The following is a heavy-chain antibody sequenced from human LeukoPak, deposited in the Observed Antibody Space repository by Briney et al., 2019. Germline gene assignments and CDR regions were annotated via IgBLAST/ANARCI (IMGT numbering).Heavy chain of an antibody. J-gene: IGHJ5*02. Sequence: GGSLRLSCAASRLTFGDFSDYYMSWIRQTPGKGLEWLSYISNSGDTIYYADSVKGQFTISRDNAKKSLFLQMDGLRVEDTAVYYCVITAGRAGATDHWGQGALVTVSS. CDR1: RLTFGDFSDYY. CDR3: VITAGRAGATDH. V-gene: IGHV3-11*04. D-gene: IGHD1-14*01. CDR2: ISNSGDTI.